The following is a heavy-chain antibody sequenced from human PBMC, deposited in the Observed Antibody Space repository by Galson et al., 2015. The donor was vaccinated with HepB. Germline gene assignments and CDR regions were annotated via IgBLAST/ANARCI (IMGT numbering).Heavy chain of an antibody. CDR2: ISGSGGST. J-gene: IGHJ1*01. V-gene: IGHV3-23*01. CDR1: GFTFSSYA. D-gene: IGHD3-3*01. CDR3: AKGRPDSGFLGGARAYFQP. Sequence: SLRLSCAASGFTFSSYAMSWVRQAPGKGLEWVSAISGSGGSTYYADSVKGRFTISRDNSKNTLYLQMNRLRAEHTAVYYCAKGRPDSGFLGGARAYFQPWGQGTLVTVSS.